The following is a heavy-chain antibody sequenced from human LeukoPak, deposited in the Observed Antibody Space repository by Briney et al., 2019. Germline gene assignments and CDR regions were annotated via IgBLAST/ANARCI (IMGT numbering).Heavy chain of an antibody. D-gene: IGHD5-18*01. J-gene: IGHJ4*02. CDR1: GYTFTSYG. V-gene: IGHV1-18*01. CDR3: ARGHSHTAQTPFDY. Sequence: ASVKVSCKASGYTFTSYGISWVRQAPGQGLEWMGWISAYNGNTNYAQNLQGRVTMTTDTSTSTAYMEQRSLRSDDTAVYYCARGHSHTAQTPFDYWGQGTLVTVSS. CDR2: ISAYNGNT.